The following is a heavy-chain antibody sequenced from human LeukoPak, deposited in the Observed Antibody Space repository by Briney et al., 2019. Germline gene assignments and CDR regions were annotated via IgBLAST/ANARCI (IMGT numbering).Heavy chain of an antibody. Sequence: ASVKVSCKASGYTFTSYGISWVRQAPGQGLEWMGWISAYNGNTNYAQKLQGRVTMTTDTSTSTAYMELRSLRSDDTAVYYCTTGTFYSGSGAYLNYFDPWGQGTLVTVSS. CDR1: GYTFTSYG. CDR3: TTGTFYSGSGAYLNYFDP. CDR2: ISAYNGNT. J-gene: IGHJ5*02. D-gene: IGHD3-22*01. V-gene: IGHV1-18*01.